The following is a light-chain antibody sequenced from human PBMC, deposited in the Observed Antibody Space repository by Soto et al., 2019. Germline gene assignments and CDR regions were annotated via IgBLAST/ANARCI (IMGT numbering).Light chain of an antibody. J-gene: IGKJ5*01. CDR1: ESVSSK. V-gene: IGKV3-15*01. CDR3: QQHIDGPT. Sequence: EIMLTHSPATLSSSPGERATLSRRASESVSSKLVWYQQEPGTATRLLIHDASTRATGIPARFSGSGSGTEFILTIGCVESEDFVIYYCQQHIDGPTFGQGARLE. CDR2: DAS.